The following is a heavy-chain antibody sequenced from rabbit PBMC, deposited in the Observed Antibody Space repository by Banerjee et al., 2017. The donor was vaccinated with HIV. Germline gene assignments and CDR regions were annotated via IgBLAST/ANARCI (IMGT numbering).Heavy chain of an antibody. CDR1: GFSFSNNYV. CDR2: INSSSRNV. D-gene: IGHD6-1*01. CDR3: ARGLFGNAEGDL. Sequence: QEQLEESGGGLVKPEGSLTLTCKASGFSFSNNYVMCWVRQAPGKGLEWIGCINSSSRNVVYASWAKGRFTISKASWTTVTLQMTSLTAADTASYFCARGLFGNAEGDLWGQGTLVTVS. J-gene: IGHJ3*01. V-gene: IGHV1S45*01.